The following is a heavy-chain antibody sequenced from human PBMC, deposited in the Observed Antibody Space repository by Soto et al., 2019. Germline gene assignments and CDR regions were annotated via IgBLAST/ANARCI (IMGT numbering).Heavy chain of an antibody. J-gene: IGHJ4*02. V-gene: IGHV1-2*02. CDR3: ARDRAFPGIAAAAGNFSDY. CDR1: GYTFTGYY. CDR2: INPNSGGT. D-gene: IGHD6-13*01. Sequence: ASVKVSCKASGYTFTGYYMHWVRQAPGQGLEWMGWINPNSGGTNYAQKFQGRVTMTRDTSISTAYMELSRLRSDDTAVYYCARDRAFPGIAAAAGNFSDYWGQGTLVTVSS.